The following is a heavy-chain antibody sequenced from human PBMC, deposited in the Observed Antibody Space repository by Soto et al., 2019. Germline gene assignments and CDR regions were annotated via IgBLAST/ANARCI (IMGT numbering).Heavy chain of an antibody. V-gene: IGHV3-21*01. CDR2: ISSSSSYI. Sequence: EVQLVESGGGLVKPGGSLRLSCAASGFTFSSYSMNWVRQAPGKGLEWVSSISSSSSYIYYADSVKGRFTISRDNAKNSLYLQMNSLRAEDTAMYDCARDTYYYGSGSYSPWGQGTLVTVSS. CDR3: ARDTYYYGSGSYSP. J-gene: IGHJ5*02. D-gene: IGHD3-10*01. CDR1: GFTFSSYS.